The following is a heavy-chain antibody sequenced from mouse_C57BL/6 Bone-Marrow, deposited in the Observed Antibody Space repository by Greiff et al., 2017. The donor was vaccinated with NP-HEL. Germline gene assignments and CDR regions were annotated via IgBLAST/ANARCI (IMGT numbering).Heavy chain of an antibody. CDR2: ISSGGSYT. D-gene: IGHD2-3*01. CDR3: ANHGWLGFAY. V-gene: IGHV5-6*01. J-gene: IGHJ3*01. Sequence: EVQLQESGGDLVKPGGSLKLSCAASGFTFSSYGMSWVRQTPDKRLEWVATISSGGSYTYYPDSVKGRFTISRDNAKNTLYLQMSSLKSEDTAMYYCANHGWLGFAYWGQGTLVTVSA. CDR1: GFTFSSYG.